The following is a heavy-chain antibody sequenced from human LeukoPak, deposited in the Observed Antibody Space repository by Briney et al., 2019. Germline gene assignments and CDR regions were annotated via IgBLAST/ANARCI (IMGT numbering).Heavy chain of an antibody. CDR1: GGSISSSGSY. J-gene: IGHJ5*02. D-gene: IGHD6-6*01. V-gene: IGHV4-39*07. CDR2: IYYSGNT. Sequence: SETLSLTCTVSGGSISSSGSYWGWIRQPPGKGLEWIGSIYYSGNTYNPSLKSRVTISVDTSKNQFSLNLTSVNAADTAVYYCARVMAARREDLNWFDPWGQGTLVTASS. CDR3: ARVMAARREDLNWFDP.